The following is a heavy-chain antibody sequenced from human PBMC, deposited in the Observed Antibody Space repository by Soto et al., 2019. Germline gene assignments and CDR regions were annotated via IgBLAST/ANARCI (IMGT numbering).Heavy chain of an antibody. J-gene: IGHJ4*02. Sequence: PGGSLRLSCAASGFTFSNYGMHWVRQAPGKGLEWVAIIWYDGSNKYYADSVKGRFTISRDNSENTVYLQMNSLRAEDTAVYYCARENEQWVAADNWGQGTLVTVSS. CDR3: ARENEQWVAADN. V-gene: IGHV3-33*01. CDR1: GFTFSNYG. D-gene: IGHD6-19*01. CDR2: IWYDGSNK.